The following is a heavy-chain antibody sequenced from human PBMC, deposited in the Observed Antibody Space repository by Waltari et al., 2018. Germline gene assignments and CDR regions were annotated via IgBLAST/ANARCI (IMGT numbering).Heavy chain of an antibody. CDR2: IIPFYRTA. J-gene: IGHJ4*02. CDR1: GDSFTKYA. D-gene: IGHD5-18*01. Sequence: QVHLVQSGAEVRKPGSSVKVSCKTSGDSFTKYAISWVRQAPGQGLEWVAGIIPFYRTANKAEKFQGRVTLSADEATSTVYMELSSLRSEDTAVYFCATGAAGYSYGPTNSWGPGTLVSVSS. V-gene: IGHV1-69*01. CDR3: ATGAAGYSYGPTNS.